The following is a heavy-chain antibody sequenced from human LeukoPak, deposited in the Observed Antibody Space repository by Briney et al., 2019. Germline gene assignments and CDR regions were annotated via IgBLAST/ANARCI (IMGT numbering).Heavy chain of an antibody. D-gene: IGHD6-13*01. Sequence: GGSLRLSCAASGFTFSSYGMHWVRQAPGKGLEWVAFIRFDGSNKYNADSVKGRFTISRDNSKNTLYLQMNSLRAEDTAVYYCAKDPRRYSRTGGYFDYWGQGTLVTVSS. V-gene: IGHV3-30*02. CDR3: AKDPRRYSRTGGYFDY. CDR1: GFTFSSYG. J-gene: IGHJ4*02. CDR2: IRFDGSNK.